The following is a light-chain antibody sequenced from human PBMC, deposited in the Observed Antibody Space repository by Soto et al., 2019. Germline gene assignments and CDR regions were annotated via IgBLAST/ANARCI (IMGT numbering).Light chain of an antibody. Sequence: EIVMTQSPATLSVSPGERVTLSCRASQSVRSDLAWYQQKPGQVPRVLIYDASTRAIGIPDRFSGSGSGTDFTITIISPQSEEFAVYYWQHYNNLWGFGGGTKVEIK. CDR1: QSVRSD. V-gene: IGKV3-15*01. J-gene: IGKJ4*01. CDR3: QHYNNLWG. CDR2: DAS.